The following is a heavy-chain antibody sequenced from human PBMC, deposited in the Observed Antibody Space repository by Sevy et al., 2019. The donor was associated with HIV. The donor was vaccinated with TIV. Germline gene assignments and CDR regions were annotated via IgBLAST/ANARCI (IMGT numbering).Heavy chain of an antibody. CDR2: ISGSGGST. J-gene: IGHJ6*02. V-gene: IGHV3-23*01. D-gene: IGHD2-2*02. CDR3: ANVYNYYYYGMDV. CDR1: GFTFSSDA. Sequence: EGSLRLSCAASGFTFSSDAMSWVRQAPGKELEWVSAISGSGGSTYYADSVKGRFTISRDNSKNTLYLQMNSLTAEDTAVYYCANVYNYYYYGMDVWGQGTTVTVSS.